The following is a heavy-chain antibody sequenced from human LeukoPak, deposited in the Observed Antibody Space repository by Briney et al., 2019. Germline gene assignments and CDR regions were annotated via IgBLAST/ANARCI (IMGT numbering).Heavy chain of an antibody. CDR3: ARDEVVRGVITSSHPFDY. CDR2: IWYDGSNK. CDR1: GFTFSSYG. J-gene: IGHJ4*02. Sequence: GGSLRLSCAASGFTFSSYGMRWVRQAPGKGLEWVAVIWYDGSNKYYADSVKGRFTISRDNSKNTLYLQMNSLRAEDTAVYYCARDEVVRGVITSSHPFDYWGQGTLVTVSS. V-gene: IGHV3-33*01. D-gene: IGHD3-10*01.